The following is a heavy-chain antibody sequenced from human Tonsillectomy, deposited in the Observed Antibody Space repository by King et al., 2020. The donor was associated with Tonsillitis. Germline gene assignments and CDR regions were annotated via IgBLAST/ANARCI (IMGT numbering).Heavy chain of an antibody. CDR3: ARRRMQNLIVGSTYSWFDP. CDR2: INPDSGGT. CDR1: GYTFSGHY. V-gene: IGHV1-2*02. Sequence: VQLVESGAEVKKPGASVKVSCQASGYTFSGHYINWVRQAPGQGLEWMGWINPDSGGTDSAQKFQGRVAITRDTSTSTVYMELSRLRSDDTVVYYCARRRMQNLIVGSTYSWFDPWGQGTLVTVSS. J-gene: IGHJ5*02. D-gene: IGHD1-26*01.